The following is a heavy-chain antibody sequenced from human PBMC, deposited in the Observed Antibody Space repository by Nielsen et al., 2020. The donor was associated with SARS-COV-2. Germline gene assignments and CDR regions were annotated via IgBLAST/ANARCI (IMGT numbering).Heavy chain of an antibody. CDR1: GYTFTGYY. CDR2: ISAYNGNT. V-gene: IGHV1-18*04. CDR3: ARVNDYGDLY. D-gene: IGHD4-17*01. Sequence: ASVKVSCKASGYTFTGYYMHWVRQAPGQGLEWMGWISAYNGNTNYAQKLQGRVTMTTDTSTSTAYMELRSLRSDDTAVYYCARVNDYGDLYWGQGTLVTVSS. J-gene: IGHJ4*02.